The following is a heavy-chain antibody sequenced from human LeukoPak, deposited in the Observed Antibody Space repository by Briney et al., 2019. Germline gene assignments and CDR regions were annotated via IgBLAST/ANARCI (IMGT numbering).Heavy chain of an antibody. CDR3: ARGDPRRTPDY. CDR2: IIPILGIA. J-gene: IGHJ4*02. V-gene: IGHV1-69*04. CDR1: GGTFSSYA. Sequence: ASVKVSCKASGGTFSSYAISWVRQAPGQGLEWMGRIIPILGIANYAQKFQGRVTITADKSTSTAYMELSSLRSEDTAVYYCARGDPRRTPDYWGQGTLVTVSS.